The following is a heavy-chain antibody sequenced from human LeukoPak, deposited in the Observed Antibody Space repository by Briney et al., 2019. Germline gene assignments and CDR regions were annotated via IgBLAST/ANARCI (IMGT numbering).Heavy chain of an antibody. D-gene: IGHD7-27*01. CDR3: ARAPTGDFDY. J-gene: IGHJ4*02. Sequence: GASVKVSCKASGYTFTSYYMHWVRQAPGQGLEWMGIINPSGGSTSYAQKFQGGVTMTRDMSTSTVYMELSSLRSEDTAVYYCARAPTGDFDYWGQGTLVTVSP. CDR2: INPSGGST. V-gene: IGHV1-46*01. CDR1: GYTFTSYY.